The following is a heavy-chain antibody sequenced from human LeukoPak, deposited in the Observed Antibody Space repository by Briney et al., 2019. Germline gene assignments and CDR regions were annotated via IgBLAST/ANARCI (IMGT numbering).Heavy chain of an antibody. V-gene: IGHV4-39*01. CDR1: GGSISSSSYY. Sequence: PSETLSLTCTVSGGSISSSSYYWGWIRQPPGKGLEWIGSIYYSGGTYYNPSLKSRVTISVDTSKNQFSLKLSSVTAADTAVYYCARITAGYSSGWYLFDYWGQGTLVTVSS. CDR3: ARITAGYSSGWYLFDY. J-gene: IGHJ4*02. CDR2: IYYSGGT. D-gene: IGHD6-19*01.